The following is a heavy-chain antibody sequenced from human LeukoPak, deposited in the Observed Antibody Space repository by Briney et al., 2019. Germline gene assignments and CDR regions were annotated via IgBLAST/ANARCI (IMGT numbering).Heavy chain of an antibody. J-gene: IGHJ4*02. CDR3: ATLPPTMVRGVILSATFAY. CDR2: IYPGDSDT. CDR1: GYSFTSYW. V-gene: IGHV5-51*01. D-gene: IGHD3-10*01. Sequence: GESLKISCKGSGYSFTSYWIGWGRQMPGKGLEGMGSIYPGDSDTRYSPSFQGQVTISADKSISTAYLQWSSLKAADAAMYYCATLPPTMVRGVILSATFAYWGEGTPVTVSS.